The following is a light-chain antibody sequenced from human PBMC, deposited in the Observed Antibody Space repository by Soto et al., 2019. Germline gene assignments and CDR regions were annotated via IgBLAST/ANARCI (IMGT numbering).Light chain of an antibody. J-gene: IGLJ1*01. CDR3: SSYAGRTLYV. CDR1: SSDVGGHNS. Sequence: QSVLTQPASVSGSPGQSITISCTGTSSDVGGHNSVAWYQHNPGKAPKLMIYDVSNRPSGVSSRFSGSKSGNTASLSISGLQAEDEADYYCSSYAGRTLYVFGTGTKLTVL. CDR2: DVS. V-gene: IGLV2-14*01.